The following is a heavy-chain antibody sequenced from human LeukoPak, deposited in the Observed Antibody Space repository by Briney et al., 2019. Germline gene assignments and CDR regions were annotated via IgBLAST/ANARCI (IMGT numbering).Heavy chain of an antibody. V-gene: IGHV3-30*02. D-gene: IGHD6-6*01. J-gene: IGHJ6*03. Sequence: GGSLRLSCAASGFTFSSYGMHWVRQAPGKGLEWVAFIRYDGSNKYYADSVKGRFTISRDNSKNTLYLQMNSLRAEDTAVYYCAKEYSSSSRGHYYYYMDVWGKGTTVTVSS. CDR3: AKEYSSSSRGHYYYYMDV. CDR2: IRYDGSNK. CDR1: GFTFSSYG.